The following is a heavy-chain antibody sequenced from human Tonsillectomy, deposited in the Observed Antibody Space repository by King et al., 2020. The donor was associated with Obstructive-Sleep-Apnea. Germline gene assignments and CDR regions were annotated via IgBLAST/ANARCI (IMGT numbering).Heavy chain of an antibody. CDR1: GFTFSNYG. D-gene: IGHD6-6*01. Sequence: QVQLVESGGGVVQPGRSLRLSCAASGFTFSNYGMHWVRQAPGKGLEWVALIRYDGSNKDYADSVKGRFTISRDNSKNTLYLQMNSLRAEDTAVYYCAKDKDGSSYLFDSWGQGTLVTVSS. J-gene: IGHJ4*02. CDR2: IRYDGSNK. V-gene: IGHV3-30*02. CDR3: AKDKDGSSYLFDS.